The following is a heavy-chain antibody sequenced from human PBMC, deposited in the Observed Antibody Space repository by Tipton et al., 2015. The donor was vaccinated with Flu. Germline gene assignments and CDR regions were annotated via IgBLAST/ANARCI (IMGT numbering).Heavy chain of an antibody. CDR1: GFTFNNHN. J-gene: IGHJ5*02. D-gene: IGHD2-8*02. V-gene: IGHV3-21*01. Sequence: GSLRLSCAASGFTFNNHNMNWVRQTPEKGLEWVSSISGSSNVKYYGDAVKGRFTISRDNAKNSLFLEMNALRVEDTAVYYCVRDGRYCTGGECYMRSLDRWGRGTQVTVSS. CDR2: ISGSSNVK. CDR3: VRDGRYCTGGECYMRSLDR.